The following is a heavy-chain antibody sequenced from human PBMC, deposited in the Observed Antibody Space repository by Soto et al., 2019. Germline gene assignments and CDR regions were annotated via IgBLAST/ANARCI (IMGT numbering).Heavy chain of an antibody. CDR1: GFTFSSYS. CDR2: ISSSSSYI. J-gene: IGHJ5*02. CDR3: ARGAAPALNWFDP. Sequence: GGSLRLSCAASGFTFSSYSMNWVRQAPGKGLEWVSSISSSSSYIYYADSVKGRFTISRDNAKNSLYLQMNNLRAEDTAVYYCARGAAPALNWFDPWGQGTLVTVSS. V-gene: IGHV3-21*01. D-gene: IGHD6-6*01.